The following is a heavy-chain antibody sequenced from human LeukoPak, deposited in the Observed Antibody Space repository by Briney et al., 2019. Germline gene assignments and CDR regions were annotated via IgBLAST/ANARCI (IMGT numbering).Heavy chain of an antibody. CDR2: MNPNSGVT. CDR1: GYTFTVNY. J-gene: IGHJ4*02. V-gene: IGHV1-2*02. D-gene: IGHD2-2*01. CDR3: ARGAGTSWFDY. Sequence: ASVKVSCKPSGYTFTVNYLHWVRQAPGQGLEWVGWMNPNSGVTFYAQNFQGRVTMTRETSVTTAYMELSSLTSDDTAVYYCARGAGTSWFDYWGQGSLVTVSS.